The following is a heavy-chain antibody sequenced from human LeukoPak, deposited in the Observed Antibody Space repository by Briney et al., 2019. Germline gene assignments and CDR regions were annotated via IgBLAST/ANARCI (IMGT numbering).Heavy chain of an antibody. CDR3: ARWSTNGLYYYYMDV. CDR1: GGSFSSYY. Sequence: SETLSLTCTVSGGSFSSYYWTWIRQPPGKGLEWIGYIDHSGSTNYNPSLKSRVSISSDTSKNQFSLELSSVTAADTAVYYCARWSTNGLYYYYMDVWGKGTTVTVSS. V-gene: IGHV4-59*01. J-gene: IGHJ6*03. CDR2: IDHSGST. D-gene: IGHD2-8*01.